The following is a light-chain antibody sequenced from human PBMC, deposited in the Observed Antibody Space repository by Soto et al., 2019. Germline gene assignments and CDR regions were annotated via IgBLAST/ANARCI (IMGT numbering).Light chain of an antibody. Sequence: EIVMTQSPATLSVSPGERATFSCRASQSVSSNLAWYQQKPGQAPRLLIYGASTRATGIPARFSGSGSGTEFTLTISSLQSEDFAVYYCQQYNIWPPLTFGGGTKVEIK. CDR1: QSVSSN. V-gene: IGKV3-15*01. CDR2: GAS. CDR3: QQYNIWPPLT. J-gene: IGKJ4*01.